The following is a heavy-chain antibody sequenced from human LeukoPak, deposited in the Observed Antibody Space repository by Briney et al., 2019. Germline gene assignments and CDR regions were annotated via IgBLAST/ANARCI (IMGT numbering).Heavy chain of an antibody. CDR2: IWNDGNNK. CDR3: ARHIWKGSGRSTSCSSLDY. J-gene: IGHJ4*02. Sequence: GGSLRLSCAASGFTFSNYGMEWVRQAPGKGLEWVALIWNDGNNKHYADSVKGRFSISRDNSKNTLYLQMNSLRAEDTAVYYCARHIWKGSGRSTSCSSLDYWGQGTLVTVSS. CDR1: GFTFSNYG. V-gene: IGHV3-33*01. D-gene: IGHD2-2*01.